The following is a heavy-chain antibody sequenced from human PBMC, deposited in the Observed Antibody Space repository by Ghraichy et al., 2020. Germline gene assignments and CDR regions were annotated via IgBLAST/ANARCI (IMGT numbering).Heavy chain of an antibody. V-gene: IGHV3-7*01. CDR2: IKPDGSEK. CDR3: VRGYRWFDP. J-gene: IGHJ5*02. CDR1: GFTFTGFW. D-gene: IGHD2-15*01. Sequence: LSLTCAASGFTFTGFWMSWVRQPPGKGLEWVANIKPDGSEKNYVDSMKGRFTISRDNAKNSLYLQMNNLRAEDTAVYYCVRGYRWFDPWGQGLLVSVSS.